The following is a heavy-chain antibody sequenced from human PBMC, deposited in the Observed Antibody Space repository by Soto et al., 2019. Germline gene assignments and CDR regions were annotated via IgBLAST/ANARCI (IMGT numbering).Heavy chain of an antibody. D-gene: IGHD1-26*01. CDR3: ARAKSSGRDDAFDI. Sequence: QVQLVESGGGLVEPGGSLRLSCGASGFTFSDYYMTWIRQAPGKGLEWVSYIAGTSYYTNYADSVKGRFFISRDNAKSSLYLQMKSLRAEDTAVYYCARAKSSGRDDAFDIWGQGTVVTVSS. CDR2: IAGTSYYT. CDR1: GFTFSDYY. V-gene: IGHV3-11*05. J-gene: IGHJ3*02.